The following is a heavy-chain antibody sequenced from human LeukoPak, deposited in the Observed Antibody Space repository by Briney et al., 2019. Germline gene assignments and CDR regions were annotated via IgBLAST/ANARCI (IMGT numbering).Heavy chain of an antibody. CDR1: GFTFDDYD. J-gene: IGHJ3*02. V-gene: IGHV3-20*04. Sequence: PGGSLRLSCAASGFTFDDYDMSWVRQAPGKGLEWVSGINWSGGSTGYADSVKGRFTISRDNAKNSLYLQMNSLRAEDTAVYYCARGFTDGYSSSWYPMGDAFDIWGQGTMVTVSS. CDR3: ARGFTDGYSSSWYPMGDAFDI. D-gene: IGHD6-13*01. CDR2: INWSGGST.